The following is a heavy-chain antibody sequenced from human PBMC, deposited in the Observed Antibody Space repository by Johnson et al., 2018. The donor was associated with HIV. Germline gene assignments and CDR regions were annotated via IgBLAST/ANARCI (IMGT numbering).Heavy chain of an antibody. V-gene: IGHV3-66*01. Sequence: MQLVESGGGLVKPGGSLRLSCAASGFTVSSNYMTWVRQAPGKGLEWVSVFYSGGSTYYADSVKGRFTISRDNSKNTLFLQMNSLRAEDTAVYYCAREAYCSGGSCYDAFDIWGQGKMVTVSS. CDR2: FYSGGST. CDR1: GFTVSSNY. D-gene: IGHD2-15*01. CDR3: AREAYCSGGSCYDAFDI. J-gene: IGHJ3*02.